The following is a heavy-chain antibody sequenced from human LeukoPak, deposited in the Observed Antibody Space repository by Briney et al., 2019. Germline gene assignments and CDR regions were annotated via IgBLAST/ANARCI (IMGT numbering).Heavy chain of an antibody. J-gene: IGHJ5*02. V-gene: IGHV4-39*07. CDR3: GRDGKRAQGGLDP. D-gene: IGHD1-1*01. CDR2: IYTSGST. Sequence: SETLSLTCTVSGGSISSSSYYWGWIRQPPGKGLEWIGRIYTSGSTNYNPSLKSRVTMSVDTSKNQFSLKLSSVTAADTAMYYCGRDGKRAQGGLDPWGQGILVTVSS. CDR1: GGSISSSSYY.